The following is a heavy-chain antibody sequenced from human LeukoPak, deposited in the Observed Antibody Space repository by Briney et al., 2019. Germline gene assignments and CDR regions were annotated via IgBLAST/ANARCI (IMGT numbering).Heavy chain of an antibody. Sequence: SQTLSLTCAVSGDSFSSNSAAWDWLRQSPSRGLEWLGRTYYRSKWYNDYAVSVKSLITINPDTSKNQFSLQLNSVTPEDTAVYYCARASAGFDYWGQGTLVTVSS. CDR3: ARASAGFDY. J-gene: IGHJ4*02. CDR2: TYYRSKWYN. CDR1: GDSFSSNSAA. V-gene: IGHV6-1*01.